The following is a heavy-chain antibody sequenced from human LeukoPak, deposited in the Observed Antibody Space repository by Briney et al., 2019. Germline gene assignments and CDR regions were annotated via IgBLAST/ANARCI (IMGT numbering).Heavy chain of an antibody. Sequence: SQTLSLTCTVSGGSISSGAYYWSWIRHHPGKGLEWIGYISYSGSTYYNSPLKSRVTISVDTSKNQFSLKLRSVTAADTAVYYCAREYTNTPGRFDYWGQGTLVTVSS. D-gene: IGHD2-2*02. J-gene: IGHJ4*02. CDR2: ISYSGST. CDR1: GGSISSGAYY. V-gene: IGHV4-31*03. CDR3: AREYTNTPGRFDY.